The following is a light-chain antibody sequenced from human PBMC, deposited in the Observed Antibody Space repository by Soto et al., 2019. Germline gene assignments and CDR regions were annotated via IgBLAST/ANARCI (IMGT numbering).Light chain of an antibody. CDR1: SSDIGAYNF. J-gene: IGLJ2*01. CDR3: TSWTTSTTMI. V-gene: IGLV2-14*03. Sequence: QSALTQPASVSGSPGQSITISCTGTSSDIGAYNFVSWYQQHPGKAPKLMLYDVNIRPSGVSNRFSRSKSGNTAFLTIAGVLAEDEADYYCTSWTTSTTMIFGGGTTVTVL. CDR2: DVN.